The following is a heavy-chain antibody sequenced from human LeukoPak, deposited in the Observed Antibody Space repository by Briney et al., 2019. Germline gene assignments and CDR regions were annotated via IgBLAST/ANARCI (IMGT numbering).Heavy chain of an antibody. CDR1: GFTVSSNY. J-gene: IGHJ4*02. CDR3: ARATRGYSYGYLGD. D-gene: IGHD5-18*01. V-gene: IGHV3-69-1*01. CDR2: ISSSSTI. Sequence: GGSLRLSCAASGFTVSSNYMSWVRQAPGKGLEWVSYISSSSTIYYADSVKGRFTISRVNAKNSLYLQMNSLRAEDTALYYCARATRGYSYGYLGDWGQGTLVTVSS.